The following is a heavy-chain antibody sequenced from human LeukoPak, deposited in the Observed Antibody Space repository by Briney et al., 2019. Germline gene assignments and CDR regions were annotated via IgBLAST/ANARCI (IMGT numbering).Heavy chain of an antibody. CDR3: ARDYQTEAPDY. Sequence: ASVKVSCKASGYTFTNYGISWVRQAPGQGLEWMGWISANNGNRNYAQKFQGRVTMTRDTSISTAYMELSRLSSDDTAVYYCARDYQTEAPDYWGQGTLVTVSS. V-gene: IGHV1-18*01. CDR2: ISANNGNR. J-gene: IGHJ4*02. CDR1: GYTFTNYG.